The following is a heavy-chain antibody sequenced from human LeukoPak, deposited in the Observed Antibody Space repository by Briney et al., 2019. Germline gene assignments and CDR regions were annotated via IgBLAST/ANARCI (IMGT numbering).Heavy chain of an antibody. Sequence: SETLSLTCAVSGGSISSNSLWRGLRQPAGRGLEGMGDIYHSECTNYNQSVKRRFTISLDTTKNQFSLKLGSVSAADTAVYYCTRIHCGSACRGYFYKYCMDVWGKGTPFTMSS. J-gene: IGHJ6*03. CDR3: TRIHCGSACRGYFYKYCMDV. D-gene: IGHD2-21*02. CDR1: GGSISSNSL. CDR2: IYHSECT. V-gene: IGHV4-4*02.